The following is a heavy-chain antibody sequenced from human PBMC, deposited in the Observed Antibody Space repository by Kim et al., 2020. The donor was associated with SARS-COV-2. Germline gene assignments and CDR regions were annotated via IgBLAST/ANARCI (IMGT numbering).Heavy chain of an antibody. J-gene: IGHJ4*02. D-gene: IGHD6-13*01. Sequence: YYPGSGKGRFTISRENAKNSLYLQMNSLSAGDTAVYYCARCVAAAGPIDYWGQGTLVTVSS. CDR3: ARCVAAAGPIDY. V-gene: IGHV3-13*01.